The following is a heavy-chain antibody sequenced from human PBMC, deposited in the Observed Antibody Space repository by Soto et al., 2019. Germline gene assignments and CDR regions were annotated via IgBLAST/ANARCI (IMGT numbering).Heavy chain of an antibody. V-gene: IGHV4-39*01. CDR3: ARRSLSAFGWFDP. D-gene: IGHD3-10*01. J-gene: IGHJ5*02. CDR1: GGSISSSSYY. CDR2: MHYSESP. Sequence: TSETLSLTCTVSGGSISSSSYYWGWIRQSPGKGLEWIGSMHYSESPYYNPSLKSRVTMSVDTSKNQFSLKLSSVTAADTAVYYCARRSLSAFGWFDPWGQGTLVTVSS.